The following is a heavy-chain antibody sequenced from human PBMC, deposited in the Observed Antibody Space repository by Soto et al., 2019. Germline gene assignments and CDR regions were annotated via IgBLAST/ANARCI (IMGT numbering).Heavy chain of an antibody. CDR2: FSGSGGNI. CDR1: GFTFSSYA. Sequence: GSLRLSCAASGFTFSSYAMSWVRQAPGKGLEWVSTFSGSGGNIYYAESVKGRLTISRDDSKNTLYLQMDSLRVEDTAVYYCAKDPPWTVGPLAMDVWGQGTTVTVSS. J-gene: IGHJ6*02. CDR3: AKDPPWTVGPLAMDV. D-gene: IGHD1-26*01. V-gene: IGHV3-23*01.